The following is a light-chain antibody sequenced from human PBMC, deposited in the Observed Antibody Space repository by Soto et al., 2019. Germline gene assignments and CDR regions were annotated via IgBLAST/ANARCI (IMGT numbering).Light chain of an antibody. J-gene: IGLJ3*02. V-gene: IGLV1-40*01. Sequence: QSVLTQPPSVSGAPGQRVTISCTGSSSNIGAGYDVHWYQQLPGTAPKLLIYDNSDRPSGVPDRFSGSKSGTSASLAITGLQAEDEADYYCQSYDSSLGDSGVFGGGTELTVL. CDR3: QSYDSSLGDSGV. CDR2: DNS. CDR1: SSNIGAGYD.